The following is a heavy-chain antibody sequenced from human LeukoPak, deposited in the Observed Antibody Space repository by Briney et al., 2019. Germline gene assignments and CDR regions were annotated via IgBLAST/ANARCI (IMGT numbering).Heavy chain of an antibody. Sequence: GGSLRLSCAASGFTVSSNYMSWVRQAPGKGLEWVSVIYSGGSTYYADSVKGRFTISRDNSKNTLYLQMNSLRAEDTAVYCCARGGPWLSDAFDNWGQGTMVTVSS. CDR2: IYSGGST. D-gene: IGHD3-10*01. CDR3: ARGGPWLSDAFDN. J-gene: IGHJ3*02. V-gene: IGHV3-53*01. CDR1: GFTVSSNY.